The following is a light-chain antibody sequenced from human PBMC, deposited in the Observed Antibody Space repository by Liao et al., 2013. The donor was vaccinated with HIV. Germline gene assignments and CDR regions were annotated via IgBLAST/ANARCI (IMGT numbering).Light chain of an antibody. CDR2: YDD. Sequence: SYELTQPPSVSVAPGKTARITCGGDNIGSKSVHWYRQKPGQAPVLVIYYDDDRPSGIPDRFSGSNSGNTATLTISRVEAGDEADYYCQVWDSNSDHPYVFGTGTKVTVL. CDR3: QVWDSNSDHPYV. CDR1: NIGSKS. J-gene: IGLJ1*01. V-gene: IGLV3-21*01.